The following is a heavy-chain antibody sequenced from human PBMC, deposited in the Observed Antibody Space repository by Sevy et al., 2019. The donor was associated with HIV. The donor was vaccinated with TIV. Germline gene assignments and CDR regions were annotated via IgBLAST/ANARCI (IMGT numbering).Heavy chain of an antibody. CDR3: ARDAWFYYDRKNAFDI. CDR1: GFTFSSYS. CDR2: ISSSSSYI. D-gene: IGHD3-22*01. V-gene: IGHV3-21*01. J-gene: IGHJ3*02. Sequence: GGSLRLSCAASGFTFSSYSMNWVRQAPGKGLEWVSSISSSSSYIYYADSVKGRFTISRDNAKNSLYLQMNSLRAEDTVVYYCARDAWFYYDRKNAFDIWGQGTMVTVSS.